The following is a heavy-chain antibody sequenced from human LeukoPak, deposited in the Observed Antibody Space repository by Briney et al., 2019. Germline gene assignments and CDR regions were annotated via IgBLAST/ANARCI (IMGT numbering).Heavy chain of an antibody. V-gene: IGHV4-39*01. D-gene: IGHD3-10*01. Sequence: SETLSLACSVSGDTISTSDHYWGWIRQPPGKGLEWIGSIYYTGNTYYNPSLKSRVTISVDTSKNQFSLKLSSVTAADTAVYYCVRHQEGMVRGVLYYMDVWGTGTTVTISS. CDR1: GDTISTSDHY. J-gene: IGHJ6*03. CDR3: VRHQEGMVRGVLYYMDV. CDR2: IYYTGNT.